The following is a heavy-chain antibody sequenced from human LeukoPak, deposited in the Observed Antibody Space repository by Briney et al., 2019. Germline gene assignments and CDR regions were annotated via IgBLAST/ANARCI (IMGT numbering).Heavy chain of an antibody. J-gene: IGHJ5*02. CDR1: GGSFSGYY. V-gene: IGHV4-34*01. CDR2: INHSGST. Sequence: TSETLSLTCAVYGGSFSGYYWSWIRQPPGKGLEWIGEINHSGSTNYNPSLKSRVTISVDTSKNQFSLKLSSVTAADTAVYYCARRSIAARGANWFDPWGQGTLVTVSS. D-gene: IGHD6-25*01. CDR3: ARRSIAARGANWFDP.